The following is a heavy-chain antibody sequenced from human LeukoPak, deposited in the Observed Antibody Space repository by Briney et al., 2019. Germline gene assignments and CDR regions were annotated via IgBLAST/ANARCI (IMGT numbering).Heavy chain of an antibody. D-gene: IGHD6-19*01. CDR1: GFSFSRYW. Sequence: GGSLRLSCAASGFSFSRYWINWVRQAPGKGLEWLAIIKQDGSEKYYVDSVKGRFTISRDNAQNLVYLQLNSLRGDDTAVYYCAGGAGWTSDMWGQGTLVIVSS. V-gene: IGHV3-7*01. CDR3: AGGAGWTSDM. J-gene: IGHJ3*02. CDR2: IKQDGSEK.